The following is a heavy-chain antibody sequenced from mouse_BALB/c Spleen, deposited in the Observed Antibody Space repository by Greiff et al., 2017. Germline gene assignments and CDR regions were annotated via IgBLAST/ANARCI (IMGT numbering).Heavy chain of an antibody. D-gene: IGHD1-1*01. Sequence: VHLVESGPGLVAPSQSLSITCTASGFSLTSYGVHWVRQPPGKGLEWLGVIWAGGSTNYNSALMSRLSISKDNSKSQVFLKMNSLQTDDTAMYYCAREDYYGSSYAMDYWGQGTSVTVSS. CDR1: GFSLTSYG. V-gene: IGHV2-9*02. CDR2: IWAGGST. J-gene: IGHJ4*01. CDR3: AREDYYGSSYAMDY.